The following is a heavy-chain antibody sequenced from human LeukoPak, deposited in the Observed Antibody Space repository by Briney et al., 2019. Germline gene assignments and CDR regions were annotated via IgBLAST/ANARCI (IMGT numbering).Heavy chain of an antibody. CDR1: GGSISSYY. Sequence: PSETLSLTCTVSGGSISSYYWSWIRQPPGKGLEWIGYIYYSGGTNYNASLKSRVTISVDTSKNQFSLKLRSVTAADTAVYYCARLPRLWFGESKGAFDIWGQGTMVTVSS. CDR2: IYYSGGT. CDR3: ARLPRLWFGESKGAFDI. D-gene: IGHD3-10*01. V-gene: IGHV4-59*08. J-gene: IGHJ3*02.